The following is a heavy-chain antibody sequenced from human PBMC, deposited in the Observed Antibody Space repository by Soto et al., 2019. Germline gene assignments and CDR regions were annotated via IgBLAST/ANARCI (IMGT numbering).Heavy chain of an antibody. CDR2: IKSKTDGGTT. V-gene: IGHV3-15*01. D-gene: IGHD3-3*01. CDR3: TTAYYDFWSGYYYYYYYMDV. Sequence: GGSLRLSCAASGFTFSNAWMSWVRQAPGKGLEWVGRIKSKTDGGTTDYAAPVKGRFTISRDDSKNTLYLQMNSLKTEDTAVYYCTTAYYDFWSGYYYYYYYMDVWGKGTTVTVSS. J-gene: IGHJ6*03. CDR1: GFTFSNAW.